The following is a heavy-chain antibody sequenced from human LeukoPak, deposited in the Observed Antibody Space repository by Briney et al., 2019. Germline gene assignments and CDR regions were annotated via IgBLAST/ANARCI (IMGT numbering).Heavy chain of an antibody. CDR1: GGSFSGYY. CDR2: INHSGST. CDR3: ARDSQGWFDP. J-gene: IGHJ5*02. D-gene: IGHD2-21*01. Sequence: SETLSLTCAVYGGSFSGYYWSWIRQPPGKGLEWIGEINHSGSTNYNPSLKSRVTMSVDTSKNQFSLKLSSVTAADTAVYYCARDSQGWFDPWGQGTLVTVSS. V-gene: IGHV4-34*01.